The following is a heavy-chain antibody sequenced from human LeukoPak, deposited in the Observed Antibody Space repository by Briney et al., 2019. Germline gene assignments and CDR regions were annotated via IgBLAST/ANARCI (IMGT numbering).Heavy chain of an antibody. CDR3: AREPPRWELLYSFDY. CDR2: INPNSGGT. CDR1: GYTFTGYY. J-gene: IGHJ4*02. Sequence: ASVKVSCKASGYTFTGYYIHRVRQAPGQGLEWMGRINPNSGGTNYAQKFQGRVTMTGDTSISTAYMELSRLRSDDTAIYYCAREPPRWELLYSFDYWGQGTLVTVSS. V-gene: IGHV1-2*06. D-gene: IGHD1-26*01.